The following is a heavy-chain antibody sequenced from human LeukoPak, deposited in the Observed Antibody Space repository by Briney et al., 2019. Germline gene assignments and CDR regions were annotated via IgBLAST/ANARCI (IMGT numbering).Heavy chain of an antibody. V-gene: IGHV4-34*01. CDR1: GGSFSGYY. CDR2: INHSGST. D-gene: IGHD5-18*01. CDR3: ARTSSAAMDLIDY. Sequence: SETLSLTCAVYGGSFSGYYWSWIRQPPGKGLEWIGEINHSGSTNYNPSLKSRVTISVDTSKNQFSLKLSSVTAADTAVYYCARTSSAAMDLIDYWGQGTLVTVSS. J-gene: IGHJ4*02.